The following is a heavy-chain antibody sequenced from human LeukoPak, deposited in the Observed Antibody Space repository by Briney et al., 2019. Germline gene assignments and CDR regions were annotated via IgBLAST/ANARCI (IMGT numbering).Heavy chain of an antibody. J-gene: IGHJ1*01. CDR1: GFTVSSNY. CDR3: ARAPSMTTEYFLH. CDR2: ISSSSSYI. D-gene: IGHD4-11*01. V-gene: IGHV3-21*01. Sequence: GALSLSCAASGFTVSSNYMSWVRQAPGKGLEWVSSISSSSSYIYYADSVKGRFTISRDNAKNSLYLQMNSLRAEDTAVYYCARAPSMTTEYFLHWGQGTLVTVSS.